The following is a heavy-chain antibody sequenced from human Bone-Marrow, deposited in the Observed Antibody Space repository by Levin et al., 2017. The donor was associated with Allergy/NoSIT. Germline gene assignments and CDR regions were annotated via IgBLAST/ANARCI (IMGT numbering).Heavy chain of an antibody. D-gene: IGHD6-19*01. CDR2: MYSGGST. Sequence: GGSLRLSCAASGFTVNTNYMSWVRQAPGKGLEWVALMYSGGSTYYADSVMGRFTISRDNSKNTVYLQMNSLRAEDTAVYYCARGPPQWLVPGDWGQGTLVTVSS. CDR1: GFTVNTNY. V-gene: IGHV3-53*01. J-gene: IGHJ4*02. CDR3: ARGPPQWLVPGD.